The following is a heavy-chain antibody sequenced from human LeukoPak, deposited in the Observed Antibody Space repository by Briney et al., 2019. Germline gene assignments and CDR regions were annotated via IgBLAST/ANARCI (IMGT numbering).Heavy chain of an antibody. D-gene: IGHD6-25*01. CDR2: VYYGRSP. CDR1: GDSISRSTYY. Sequence: SETLSLTCTVSGDSISRSTYYWAWIRQPPGKGLEWIGSVYYGRSPYFNPSLESRATISVDTSKNHFSLKMSSVTAADTAVYYCARSSGTGTFSDWGQGTLVTVSS. V-gene: IGHV4-39*02. CDR3: ARSSGTGTFSD. J-gene: IGHJ4*02.